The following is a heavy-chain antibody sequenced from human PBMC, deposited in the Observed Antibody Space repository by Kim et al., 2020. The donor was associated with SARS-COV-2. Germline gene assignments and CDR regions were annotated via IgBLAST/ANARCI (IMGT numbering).Heavy chain of an antibody. J-gene: IGHJ4*02. CDR1: GFTFSDYY. Sequence: GGSLRLSCAASGFTFSDYYMSWIRQAPGKGLEWVSYISSSGSTIYYADSVKGRFTISRDNAKNSLYLQMNSLRAEDTAVYYCAREYSSSWYSFPFLLDYWGQGTLVTVSS. V-gene: IGHV3-11*01. CDR3: AREYSSSWYSFPFLLDY. CDR2: ISSSGSTI. D-gene: IGHD6-13*01.